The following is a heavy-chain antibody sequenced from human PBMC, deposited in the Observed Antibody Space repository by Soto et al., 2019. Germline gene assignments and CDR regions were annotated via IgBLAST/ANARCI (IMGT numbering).Heavy chain of an antibody. CDR3: TKSDGCGGGACYTGTYYYFDV. CDR1: GFTFSNYA. D-gene: IGHD3-16*02. CDR2: ISRSGDNT. V-gene: IGHV3-23*01. J-gene: IGHJ2*01. Sequence: PGGSLRLSCAASGFTFSNYAMTWVRQAPGKGLEWVSGISRSGDNTYYADSVKGRFAISRDDSKNTVYLQMNSLGADDTAVYYCTKSDGCGGGACYTGTYYYFDVWGRGTLVTVSS.